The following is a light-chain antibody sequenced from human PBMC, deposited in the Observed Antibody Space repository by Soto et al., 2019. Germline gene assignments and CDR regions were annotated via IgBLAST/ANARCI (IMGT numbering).Light chain of an antibody. J-gene: IGKJ5*01. CDR2: GAS. CDR3: QQYGSSPPVT. CDR1: QSVSSSY. Sequence: EIVLTQSPGTLSLSPGERATLSCRASQSVSSSYLAWYQQNPGQAPRLLIYGASGRATGIPDRFSGSGSGTDFTVIISRLEPEDFAVYYCQQYGSSPPVTFGQGTRLEIK. V-gene: IGKV3-20*01.